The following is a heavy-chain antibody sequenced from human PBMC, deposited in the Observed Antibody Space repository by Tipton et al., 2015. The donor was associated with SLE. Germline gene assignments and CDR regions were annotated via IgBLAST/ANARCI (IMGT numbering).Heavy chain of an antibody. V-gene: IGHV4-34*01. CDR1: GGSFSGNY. D-gene: IGHD5-12*01. CDR2: INHRGGT. Sequence: LRLSCAVFGGSFSGNYWIWIRQTPGKGLEWIGEINHRGGTNLNPSLESRVSVSKDTSKNQFSLKLTSVTAADTAVYYCARGPWTEYFELWGQGIVVTVSS. CDR3: ARGPWTEYFEL. J-gene: IGHJ1*01.